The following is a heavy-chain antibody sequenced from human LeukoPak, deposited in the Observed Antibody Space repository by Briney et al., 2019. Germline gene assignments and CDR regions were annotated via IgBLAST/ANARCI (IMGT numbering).Heavy chain of an antibody. Sequence: GGSLRLSCAASRFSFTNYWMNWVRQAPGKGLEWVSYISPSGTIYYADSVKGRFTITRDNAKNSLYLQMNSLRAEDTALYYCARRFDSWGQGTLVTVSS. V-gene: IGHV3-69-1*02. CDR2: ISPSGTI. CDR1: RFSFTNYW. J-gene: IGHJ4*02. CDR3: ARRFDS.